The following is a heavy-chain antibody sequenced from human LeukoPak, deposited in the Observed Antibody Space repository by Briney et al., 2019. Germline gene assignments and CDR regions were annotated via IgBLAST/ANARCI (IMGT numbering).Heavy chain of an antibody. CDR3: APDPYDSSGSNY. CDR2: IRNDGTNK. D-gene: IGHD3-22*01. Sequence: PGGSLRVSCAASGFAFTSYGMHWVRQAPGKGLEWVAFIRNDGTNKYYADSVKGRFTISRDNSKNTLFLQMNSLSAEDTAVYYCAPDPYDSSGSNYWGQGILVTVSS. J-gene: IGHJ4*02. V-gene: IGHV3-30*02. CDR1: GFAFTSYG.